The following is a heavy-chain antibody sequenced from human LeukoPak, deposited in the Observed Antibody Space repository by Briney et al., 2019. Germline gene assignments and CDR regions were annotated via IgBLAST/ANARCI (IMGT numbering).Heavy chain of an antibody. Sequence: PGRSLRLSCAASGFTFSSYGMHWVRQAPGKGLEWVAVIWYDGSNKYYADSVKGRFTISRDNSKNTLYLQMNSLRAEDTAVYYCAKDSSGWYGYFDYWGQGTLVTVSS. J-gene: IGHJ4*02. CDR1: GFTFSSYG. CDR3: AKDSSGWYGYFDY. V-gene: IGHV3-33*06. CDR2: IWYDGSNK. D-gene: IGHD6-19*01.